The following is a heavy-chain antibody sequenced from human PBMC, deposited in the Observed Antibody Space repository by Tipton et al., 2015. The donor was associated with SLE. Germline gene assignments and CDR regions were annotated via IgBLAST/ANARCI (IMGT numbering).Heavy chain of an antibody. J-gene: IGHJ4*02. Sequence: SLRLSCAASGFTVSSNYMSWVRQAPGKGLEWVSVIYSGGSTYYADSVKGRFTISRDNSKNSLYLQMNSLRTEDTALYYCAKDTEDTSSSFDYWGQGTLVSVSS. CDR1: GFTVSSNY. CDR2: IYSGGST. V-gene: IGHV3-53*05. D-gene: IGHD6-6*01. CDR3: AKDTEDTSSSFDY.